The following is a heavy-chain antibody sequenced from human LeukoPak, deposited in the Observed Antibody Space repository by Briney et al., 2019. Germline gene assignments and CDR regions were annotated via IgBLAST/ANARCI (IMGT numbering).Heavy chain of an antibody. J-gene: IGHJ5*01. D-gene: IGHD1-26*01. CDR2: IYHSGST. Sequence: SQTLSLTCAVSGGSISSGAYSWTWIRQPPGKGLEWIGYIYHSGSTYYNPSLKSRVTISVDRSKNQFSLKLTSVTAADTAVYYCARGDGSSNWYDYWGQGTPVTVSS. CDR3: ARGDGSSNWYDY. V-gene: IGHV4-30-2*01. CDR1: GGSISSGAYS.